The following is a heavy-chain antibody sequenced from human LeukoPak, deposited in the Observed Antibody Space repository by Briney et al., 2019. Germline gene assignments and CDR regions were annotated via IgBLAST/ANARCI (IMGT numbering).Heavy chain of an antibody. J-gene: IGHJ3*02. CDR2: INSNSNYM. CDR3: ARSEFEAFDM. D-gene: IGHD3-10*01. V-gene: IGHV3-21*01. CDR1: GFIFSYYS. Sequence: PGGSLRLSCAASGFIFSYYSMNWVRQAPGKGLEWASSINSNSNYMSYADSVKGRFTISRDNAKNSLYLQMTSLRAEDTAVYYCARSEFEAFDMWGQGTMVTVSS.